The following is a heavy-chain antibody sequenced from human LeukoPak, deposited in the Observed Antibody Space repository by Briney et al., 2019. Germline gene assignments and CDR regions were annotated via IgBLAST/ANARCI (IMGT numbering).Heavy chain of an antibody. J-gene: IGHJ5*02. Sequence: SETLSLTCTVSGGSMRSSNFYWGWIRQPPGKGLEWIGNINYSGSTYYNPSVKSRVTLSVDVSKNRFSLNLTSVTAADAALYFCARTHFDSLGWFDPWGQGIQVIVSS. CDR2: INYSGST. D-gene: IGHD3-9*01. V-gene: IGHV4-39*07. CDR3: ARTHFDSLGWFDP. CDR1: GGSMRSSNFY.